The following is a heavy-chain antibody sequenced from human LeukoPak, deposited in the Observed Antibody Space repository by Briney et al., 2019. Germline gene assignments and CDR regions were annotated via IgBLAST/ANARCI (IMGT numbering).Heavy chain of an antibody. CDR2: TYNRSKWFN. D-gene: IGHD2-15*01. J-gene: IGHJ6*02. V-gene: IGHV6-1*01. CDR1: GDSVFSNSAA. CDR3: ARARYCSGGSCYYGLDV. Sequence: SQTLSLTCGISGDSVFSNSAAWNWIRQSPSRGLEWLGRTYNRSKWFNDYALSVKSRITINPDTSKNQLSLHLTSVTPEDTAVYYCARARYCSGGSCYYGLDVWGQGTTVTVSS.